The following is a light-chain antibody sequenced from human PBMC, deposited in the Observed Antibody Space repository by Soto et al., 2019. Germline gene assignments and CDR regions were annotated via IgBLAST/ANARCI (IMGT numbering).Light chain of an antibody. CDR3: QESET. V-gene: IGKV1-39*01. Sequence: DIQMTQSPSTLSASVGDRVIITCRASQSISKWLAWYQQKPGKAPKLLIYAASSLQSGVPSRFSGGGSGTDFTLTISSLQPEDFATYYCQESETFGQGTKVDI. CDR1: QSISKW. CDR2: AAS. J-gene: IGKJ1*01.